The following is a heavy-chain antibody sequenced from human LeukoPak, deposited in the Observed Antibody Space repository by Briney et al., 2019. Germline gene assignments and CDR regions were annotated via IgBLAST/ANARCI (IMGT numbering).Heavy chain of an antibody. CDR1: GGSISSSSYY. V-gene: IGHV4-39*01. CDR3: ERQASDYFYYYMDV. CDR2: IYYSGTT. Sequence: SETLSLTCTVTGGSISSSSYYWGWIRQPPGKGLEWIGSIYYSGTTYYNPSLESRVTISEDTSKNQFSLMLRSVTAADTAVYFCERQASDYFYYYMDVWGKGTAVTVSS. J-gene: IGHJ6*03.